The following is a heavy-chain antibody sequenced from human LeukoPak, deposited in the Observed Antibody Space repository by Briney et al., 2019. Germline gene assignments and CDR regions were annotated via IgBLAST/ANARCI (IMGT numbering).Heavy chain of an antibody. Sequence: GGSLRLSCAASGFTFSSYGMPWVRQAPGKGLEWVAVIWYDGSNKYYADSVKGRFTISRDNSKNTLYLQMNSLRAEDTAVYYCARERGQLLWFGEFHIFDYWGQGTLVTVSS. CDR3: ARERGQLLWFGEFHIFDY. CDR1: GFTFSSYG. J-gene: IGHJ4*02. CDR2: IWYDGSNK. D-gene: IGHD3-10*01. V-gene: IGHV3-33*01.